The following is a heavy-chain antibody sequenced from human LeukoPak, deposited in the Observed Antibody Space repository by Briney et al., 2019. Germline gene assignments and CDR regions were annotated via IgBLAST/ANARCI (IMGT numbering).Heavy chain of an antibody. V-gene: IGHV3-30*02. CDR2: IRYDESNK. CDR1: GFTFSSYG. Sequence: PGGSLRLSCAASGFTFSSYGMHWVRQAPGKGLEWVAFIRYDESNKYYAESVKGRFTIARDNSKNTLYLQMNSLRAEDTAVYYCAKDLGGLHYFDYWGQGTLVTVSS. CDR3: AKDLGGLHYFDY. J-gene: IGHJ4*02. D-gene: IGHD3-16*01.